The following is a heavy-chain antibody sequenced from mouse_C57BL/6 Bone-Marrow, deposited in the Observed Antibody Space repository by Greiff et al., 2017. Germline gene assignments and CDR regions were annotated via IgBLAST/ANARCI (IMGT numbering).Heavy chain of an antibody. J-gene: IGHJ3*01. CDR2: LSDGGSYT. V-gene: IGHV5-4*03. CDR3: ARGGDYGNYLAWFAY. CDR1: GFTFSSYA. Sequence: EVMLVESGGGLVKPGGSLQLSCAASGFTFSSYAMSWVRQTPEKRLEWVATLSDGGSYTYYPDNVKGRFTISRDNAKNNLYLQMSHLKSEDTAMYYCARGGDYGNYLAWFAYWGQGTLVTVSA. D-gene: IGHD2-1*01.